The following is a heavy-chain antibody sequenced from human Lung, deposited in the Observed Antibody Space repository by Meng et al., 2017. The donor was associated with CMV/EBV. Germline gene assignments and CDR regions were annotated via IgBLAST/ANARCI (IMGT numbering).Heavy chain of an antibody. CDR3: ARGKDIVVVPAAYTCDY. D-gene: IGHD2-2*01. Sequence: SVXVSCKASGGTFSSYAISWVRQAPGQGLEWMGGIIPIFGTANYAQKFQGRVTITTDESTSTAYMELSSLRSEDTAVYYCARGKDIVVVPAAYTCDYWGQGTXVTVSS. CDR2: IIPIFGTA. CDR1: GGTFSSYA. V-gene: IGHV1-69*05. J-gene: IGHJ4*02.